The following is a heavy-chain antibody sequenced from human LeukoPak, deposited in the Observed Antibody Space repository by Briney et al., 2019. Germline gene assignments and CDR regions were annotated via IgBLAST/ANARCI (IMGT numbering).Heavy chain of an antibody. V-gene: IGHV4-4*08. J-gene: IGHJ4*02. CDR3: VREGYDSSGYYLDS. Sequence: SETLSLTCTVSGGSISGYYWSWFRQPPGKGLEWFGWIHSSGSTEDNPSLKSRVTMSIDTSKNQISLKLYSVTAADTAVYYCVREGYDSSGYYLDSWGQGTLVTVSS. CDR2: IHSSGST. D-gene: IGHD3-22*01. CDR1: GGSISGYY.